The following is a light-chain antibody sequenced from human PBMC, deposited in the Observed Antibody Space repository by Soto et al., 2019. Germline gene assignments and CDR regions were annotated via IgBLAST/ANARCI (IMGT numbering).Light chain of an antibody. CDR2: GAS. V-gene: IGKV3D-15*01. CDR1: QSVTSN. J-gene: IGKJ1*01. Sequence: ETVMTQSPAPLSVSPGERATLSCRASQSVTSNLAWYQQKPGQAPRLLIYGASTRATGIPARFSGTGSGTKFTLTISSLQPEDFAVYYCQQYNNWRQTFGQGTKVDIK. CDR3: QQYNNWRQT.